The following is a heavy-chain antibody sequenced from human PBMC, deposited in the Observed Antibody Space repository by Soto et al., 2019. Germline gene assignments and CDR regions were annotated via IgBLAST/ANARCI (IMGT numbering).Heavy chain of an antibody. Sequence: GGSLRLSCAASGFTFSSYAMSWVRQAPGKGLEWVSAISGSGGSTYYADSVKGRFTISRDNSKNTLYLQMNSLRGEDTGVYYCAKVDTGAYYDSSGYYIYSFDIWGQGTMVTVSS. V-gene: IGHV3-23*01. CDR1: GFTFSSYA. J-gene: IGHJ3*02. CDR2: ISGSGGST. D-gene: IGHD3-22*01. CDR3: AKVDTGAYYDSSGYYIYSFDI.